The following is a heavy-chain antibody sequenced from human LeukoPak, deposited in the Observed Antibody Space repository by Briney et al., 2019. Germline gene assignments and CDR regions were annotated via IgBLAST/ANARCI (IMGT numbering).Heavy chain of an antibody. CDR2: IYHSGST. CDR3: ARDNSDFDY. D-gene: IGHD4-23*01. Sequence: PSETLSLTCAVSGYSISSGYYWGWIRQPPGKGLEWIGSIYHSGSTYYNPSLKSRVTISVDTSKNQLSLNPGSVNAADTAVYYCARDNSDFDYWGQGTLVTVSS. V-gene: IGHV4-38-2*02. J-gene: IGHJ4*02. CDR1: GYSISSGYY.